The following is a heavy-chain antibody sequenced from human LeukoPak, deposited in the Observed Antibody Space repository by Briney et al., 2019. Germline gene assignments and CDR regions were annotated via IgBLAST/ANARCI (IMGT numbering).Heavy chain of an antibody. CDR1: GGTFISYT. J-gene: IGHJ4*02. D-gene: IGHD3-3*01. CDR2: IIPILGIA. CDR3: ARERFSRVARSFDY. Sequence: ASVTVSCKASGGTFISYTISWVRQAPGQGLEWMGRIIPILGIANYAQKFQGRVTITADKSTSTAYMELSSLRSEDTAVYYCARERFSRVARSFDYWGQGTLVTVSS. V-gene: IGHV1-69*04.